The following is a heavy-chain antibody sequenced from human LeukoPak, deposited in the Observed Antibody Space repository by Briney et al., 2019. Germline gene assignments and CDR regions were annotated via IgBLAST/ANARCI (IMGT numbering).Heavy chain of an antibody. Sequence: GGSLRLSCAASGFTFSSYAMSWVRQAPGKGLEWVSAISGSGGSTYYADSVRGRFTISRDNSRNTLYLQMNSLRAEDTAVYYCAKDSSGYYSYFDYWGQGTLVTVSS. CDR1: GFTFSSYA. V-gene: IGHV3-23*01. D-gene: IGHD3-22*01. CDR3: AKDSSGYYSYFDY. CDR2: ISGSGGST. J-gene: IGHJ4*02.